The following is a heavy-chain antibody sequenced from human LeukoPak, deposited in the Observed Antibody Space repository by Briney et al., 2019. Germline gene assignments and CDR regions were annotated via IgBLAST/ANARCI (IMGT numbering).Heavy chain of an antibody. CDR2: IYYSGST. V-gene: IGHV4-31*03. J-gene: IGHJ6*03. CDR1: GGSISSGGYY. Sequence: SETLSLTCTVSGGSISSGGYYWSWIRQHPGKGLEWIGYIYYSGSTYYNPSLKSRVTISVDTSKNQFSLKLSSVTAADTAVYYCARGSYDSFYYYYMDVWGKGTTVTVSS. CDR3: ARGSYDSFYYYYMDV. D-gene: IGHD3-22*01.